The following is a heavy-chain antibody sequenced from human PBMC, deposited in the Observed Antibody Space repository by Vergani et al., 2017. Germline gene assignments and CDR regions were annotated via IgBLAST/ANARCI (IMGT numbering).Heavy chain of an antibody. V-gene: IGHV3-48*01. D-gene: IGHD6-13*01. CDR3: ARTYSSSWYLGTDY. J-gene: IGHJ4*02. CDR1: GFTFSSYS. CDR2: ISSSSSTI. Sequence: EVQLVESGGGLVKPGGSLRLSCAASGFTFSSYSMNWVRQAPGKGLEWVSYISSSSSTIYYADSVKGRFTISRDNAKNSLYLQMNSLRAEDTAVYYCARTYSSSWYLGTDYWGQGTLVTVSS.